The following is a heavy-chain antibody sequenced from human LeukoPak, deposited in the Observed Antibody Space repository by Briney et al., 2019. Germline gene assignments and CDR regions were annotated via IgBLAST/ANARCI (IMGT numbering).Heavy chain of an antibody. CDR3: AKDPTIFGVVTPYYFDY. D-gene: IGHD3-3*01. CDR2: ISYDGSNK. J-gene: IGHJ4*02. V-gene: IGHV3-30*18. Sequence: GGSLRLSCAASGFTFSSYGMHWVRQAPGKGLEWVAVISYDGSNKYYADSVKGRFTISRDNSKNTLYLQMNSLRAEDTAVYYCAKDPTIFGVVTPYYFDYWGQGTLVTVSS. CDR1: GFTFSSYG.